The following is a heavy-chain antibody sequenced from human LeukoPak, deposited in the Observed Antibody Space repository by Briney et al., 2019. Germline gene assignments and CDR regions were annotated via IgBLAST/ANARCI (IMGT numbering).Heavy chain of an antibody. V-gene: IGHV3-9*01. CDR3: EKDADQQLVKFDPAY. J-gene: IGHJ4*02. D-gene: IGHD6-13*01. CDR1: GFTFDDYA. Sequence: GGSLRLSCAASGFTFDDYAMHWVRQAPGKGLEWVSGISWNSGSIGYADSVKGRFTISRDNAKNSLYLQMNSLRAEDTALYYCEKDADQQLVKFDPAYGGQEPL. CDR2: ISWNSGSI.